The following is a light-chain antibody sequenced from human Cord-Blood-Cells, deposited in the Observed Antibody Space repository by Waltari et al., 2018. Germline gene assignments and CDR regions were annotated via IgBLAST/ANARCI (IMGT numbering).Light chain of an antibody. Sequence: QSALTQPASVSGSPGQSITISCTGTSSDVGSYNLVSWYQQHPGKAPKTVIYVGSKRPSGVANRFSGSKSGNTASLTISGLQAEDEADYYCCSYAGSSTLVFGGGTKLTVL. CDR2: VGS. J-gene: IGLJ3*02. V-gene: IGLV2-23*01. CDR1: SSDVGSYNL. CDR3: CSYAGSSTLV.